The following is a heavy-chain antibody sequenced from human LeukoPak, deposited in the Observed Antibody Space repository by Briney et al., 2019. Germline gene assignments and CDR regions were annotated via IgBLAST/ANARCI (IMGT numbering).Heavy chain of an antibody. Sequence: SETLSLTCTVSGGSVSSYYWSWIRQPPGKGLEWIGYIYYSGSTNYNPSLKSRVTISVDTSKNQFSLKLSSVTAADTAVYYCARAYYGGNPDYWGQGTLVTVSS. CDR3: ARAYYGGNPDY. V-gene: IGHV4-59*02. CDR1: GGSVSSYY. J-gene: IGHJ4*02. CDR2: IYYSGST. D-gene: IGHD4-23*01.